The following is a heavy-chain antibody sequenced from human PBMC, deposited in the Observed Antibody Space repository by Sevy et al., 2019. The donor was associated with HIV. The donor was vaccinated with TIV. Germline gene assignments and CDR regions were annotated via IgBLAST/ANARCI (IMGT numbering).Heavy chain of an antibody. CDR3: AREVQTPYYYDSSGYYRLYYFDY. D-gene: IGHD3-22*01. J-gene: IGHJ4*02. V-gene: IGHV1-69*13. CDR1: GGTFSSYA. Sequence: ASVKVSCKASGGTFSSYAISWVRQAPGQGLEWMGGIIPIFGTANYAQKFQGRVTITADESTSTAYMEQSSLRSEDTAVYYCAREVQTPYYYDSSGYYRLYYFDYWGQGTLVTVSS. CDR2: IIPIFGTA.